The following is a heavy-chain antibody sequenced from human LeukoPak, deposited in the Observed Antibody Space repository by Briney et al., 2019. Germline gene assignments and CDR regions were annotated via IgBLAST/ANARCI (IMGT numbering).Heavy chain of an antibody. CDR3: ARHRGSGYPYFDY. CDR2: IYYTGST. J-gene: IGHJ4*02. D-gene: IGHD3-22*01. Sequence: SETLSLTCTVSGGSINNYYWSWIRQPPGKGLEWIGYIYYTGSTNYNPSLKSRVTISVDTSKSHFSLKMSTLTAADTAVYYRARHRGSGYPYFDYWGQGTLVTVSS. V-gene: IGHV4-59*01. CDR1: GGSINNYY.